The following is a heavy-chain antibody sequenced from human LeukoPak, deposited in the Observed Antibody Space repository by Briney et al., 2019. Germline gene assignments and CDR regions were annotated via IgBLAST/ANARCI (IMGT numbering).Heavy chain of an antibody. CDR1: GFTVSGTF. J-gene: IGHJ4*02. CDR3: ARGRTLGSYDYSHFDY. D-gene: IGHD5-18*01. V-gene: IGHV3-53*01. Sequence: GGSLRLSCAVSGFTVSGTFMSWVRQAPGKGLEWVSVLYSGGSTYYADSVKGRFTVPRDNSKNTLYLQINGLRAEDTAVYYCARGRTLGSYDYSHFDYWGLGTLVTVSS. CDR2: LYSGGST.